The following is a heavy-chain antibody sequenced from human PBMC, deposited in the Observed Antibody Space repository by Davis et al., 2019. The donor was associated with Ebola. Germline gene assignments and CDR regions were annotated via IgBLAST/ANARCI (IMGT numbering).Heavy chain of an antibody. Sequence: GESLKISCAASGFTVSSNYMSWVRQAPGKGLEWVSVIYSGGSTYYADSVKGRFTISRDNSKNTLYLQMNSLRAEDTAVYYCARDNSGFDYWGQGTLVTVSS. CDR2: IYSGGST. D-gene: IGHD1-20*01. CDR3: ARDNSGFDY. V-gene: IGHV3-66*02. J-gene: IGHJ4*02. CDR1: GFTVSSNY.